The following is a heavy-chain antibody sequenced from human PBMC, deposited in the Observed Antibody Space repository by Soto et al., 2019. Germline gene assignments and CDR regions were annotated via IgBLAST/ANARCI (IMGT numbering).Heavy chain of an antibody. Sequence: GASVKVSCKASGYTFSNDGINWVRQATGQGLEWMGWISAYNGNTEYAQNFQGRVTMTTDTSTSTAYMELTSLRAEDTALYYCARRESFRAYSSSSTHRDYYGMDVWGQGATVTVSS. D-gene: IGHD6-6*01. CDR1: GYTFSNDG. CDR3: ARRESFRAYSSSSTHRDYYGMDV. CDR2: ISAYNGNT. V-gene: IGHV1-18*01. J-gene: IGHJ6*02.